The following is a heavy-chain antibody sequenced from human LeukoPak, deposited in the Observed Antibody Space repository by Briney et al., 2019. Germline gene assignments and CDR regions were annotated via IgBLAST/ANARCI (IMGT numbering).Heavy chain of an antibody. V-gene: IGHV3-7*01. Sequence: GGSLRLSCAASHFTFTTYWMSWVRQAPGKGLEWVANIKPDGSEKYYVDSVKGRFTISRDNAKNSLYLQMNSLRAEDTAVYYCARGGLFKYFFDYWGQGTPVTVSS. CDR3: ARGGLFKYFFDY. D-gene: IGHD2-15*01. J-gene: IGHJ4*02. CDR2: IKPDGSEK. CDR1: HFTFTTYW.